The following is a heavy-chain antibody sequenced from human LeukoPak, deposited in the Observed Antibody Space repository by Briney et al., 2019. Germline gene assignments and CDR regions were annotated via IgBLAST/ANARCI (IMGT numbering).Heavy chain of an antibody. CDR2: ISGSGGST. V-gene: IGHV3-23*01. J-gene: IGHJ3*02. D-gene: IGHD2-2*01. Sequence: PGGSLRLSCAASGFTFSSYAMSWVRQAPGKGLEWVSAISGSGGSTYYADSVKGRFTISRDNSKNTVYLQVNSLRAEDTAVYYCAKDCSSTTCLNAFDIWGQGTMVTVSS. CDR3: AKDCSSTTCLNAFDI. CDR1: GFTFSSYA.